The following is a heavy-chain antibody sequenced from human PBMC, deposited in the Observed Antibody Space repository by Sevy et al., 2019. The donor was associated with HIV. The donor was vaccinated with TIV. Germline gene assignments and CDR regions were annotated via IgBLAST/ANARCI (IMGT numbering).Heavy chain of an antibody. J-gene: IGHJ4*02. CDR3: ARVPQTSGWYSYFDY. CDR1: GFTFSNHA. CDR2: LSYNGINN. D-gene: IGHD6-19*01. Sequence: GGSLRLSCAASGFTFSNHAMHWVRRAPGKGLEWVAVLSYNGINNYYADSVKGRFTISRDNSKNTLYLQMNTLRAEDTALYFCARVPQTSGWYSYFDYWGQGTLVTVSS. V-gene: IGHV3-30-3*01.